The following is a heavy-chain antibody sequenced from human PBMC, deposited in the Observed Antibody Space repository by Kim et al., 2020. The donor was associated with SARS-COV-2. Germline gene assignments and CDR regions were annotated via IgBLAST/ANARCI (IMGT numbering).Heavy chain of an antibody. CDR2: INWNSGSI. D-gene: IGHD3-10*01. V-gene: IGHV3-9*01. CDR1: GFTFGDYV. J-gene: IGHJ3*02. Sequence: GGSLRLSCAASGFTFGDYVMHWVRQAPGKGLEWVSAINWNSGSIHYADSVKGRFTISRDNAKNSLYLQMNSLRADDTALYYCAKGYGSGSYYNSYDAFDIWGQGTMVTVSS. CDR3: AKGYGSGSYYNSYDAFDI.